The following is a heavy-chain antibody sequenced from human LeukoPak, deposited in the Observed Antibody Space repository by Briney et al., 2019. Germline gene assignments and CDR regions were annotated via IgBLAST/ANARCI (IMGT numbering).Heavy chain of an antibody. CDR1: GGSISSGGYS. D-gene: IGHD3-22*01. V-gene: IGHV4-30-2*01. J-gene: IGHJ3*02. Sequence: PSRTLSLTCAVSGGSISSGGYSWSWIRQPPGKGLEWIGYIYHSGSTYYNPFLKSRVTISVDRSKNQFSLKLSSVTAADTAVYYCARAFRDDDDSSRPDAFDIWGQGTMVTVSS. CDR3: ARAFRDDDDSSRPDAFDI. CDR2: IYHSGST.